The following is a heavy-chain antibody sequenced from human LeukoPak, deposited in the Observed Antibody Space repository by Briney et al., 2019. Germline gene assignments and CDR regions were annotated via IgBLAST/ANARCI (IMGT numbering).Heavy chain of an antibody. D-gene: IGHD3-22*01. Sequence: GGSLRLSYAASGFNFSSYSMNWVRQAPGKGLEWVSSISSSSSFRYYADSVKGRFTISRDNAKNSLYLQMNSLRAEDTAVYYCARETSYYYDSTGDAFDIWGQGTMVTVSS. J-gene: IGHJ3*02. V-gene: IGHV3-21*01. CDR2: ISSSSSFR. CDR3: ARETSYYYDSTGDAFDI. CDR1: GFNFSSYS.